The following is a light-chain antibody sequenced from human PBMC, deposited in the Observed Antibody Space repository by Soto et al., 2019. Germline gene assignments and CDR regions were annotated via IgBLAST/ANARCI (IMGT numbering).Light chain of an antibody. CDR2: DAS. J-gene: IGKJ1*01. CDR1: QSISSW. CDR3: QQRSNWT. Sequence: DIQMTQSPSTLSASVGDRVTIICRASQSISSWLAWYQQKPGKAPKLLIYDASSLESGVPSRFSGSGSGTEFTLTISSLEPEDFAVYYCQQRSNWTFGQGTKVDIK. V-gene: IGKV1-5*02.